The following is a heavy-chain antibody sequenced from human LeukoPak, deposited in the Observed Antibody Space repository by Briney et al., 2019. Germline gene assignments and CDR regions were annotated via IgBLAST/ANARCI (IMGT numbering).Heavy chain of an antibody. J-gene: IGHJ4*02. V-gene: IGHV3-23*01. Sequence: GGSLRLSCAASGYTFSSYAMSWVRQAPGKGLEWVSAISGSGGSTYYADSVKGRFTISRDNSKNTLYLQMNSLRAEDTAVYYCAKDQHVMVTAIFDYWGQGTLVTVSS. CDR1: GYTFSSYA. D-gene: IGHD2-21*02. CDR2: ISGSGGST. CDR3: AKDQHVMVTAIFDY.